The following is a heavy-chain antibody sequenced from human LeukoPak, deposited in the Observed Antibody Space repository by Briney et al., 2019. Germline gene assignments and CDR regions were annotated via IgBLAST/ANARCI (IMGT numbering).Heavy chain of an antibody. V-gene: IGHV4-59*08. J-gene: IGHJ5*02. CDR3: ARSIVGVKDNWFDP. Sequence: SETLSLTCSVSGGSISSYYWSWIRQPPGKGLEWIGYISYSGSINYNPSLKSRVTISVVTSKNQFSLKLGSVTAADTAVYYCARSIVGVKDNWFDPWGQGTLVTVSS. D-gene: IGHD1-26*01. CDR1: GGSISSYY. CDR2: ISYSGSI.